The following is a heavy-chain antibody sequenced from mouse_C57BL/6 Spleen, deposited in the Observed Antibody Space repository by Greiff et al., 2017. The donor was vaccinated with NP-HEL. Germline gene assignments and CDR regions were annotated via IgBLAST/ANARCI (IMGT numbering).Heavy chain of an antibody. Sequence: EVKVVESGGDLVKPGGSLKLSCAASGFTFSSYGMSWVRQTPDKRLEWVATISSGGSYTYYPDSVKGRFTISRDNAKNTLYLQMSSLKSEDTAMYYCARAGYGYDGYWYFDVWGTGTTVTVSS. J-gene: IGHJ1*03. CDR3: ARAGYGYDGYWYFDV. CDR2: ISSGGSYT. V-gene: IGHV5-6*01. D-gene: IGHD2-2*01. CDR1: GFTFSSYG.